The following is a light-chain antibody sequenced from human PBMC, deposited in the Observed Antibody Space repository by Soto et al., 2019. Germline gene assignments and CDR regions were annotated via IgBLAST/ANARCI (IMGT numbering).Light chain of an antibody. J-gene: IGKJ2*01. V-gene: IGKV2D-30*01. CDR2: QVS. Sequence: DVVMTQSPLSLPVTLGQPASISCRSSQSLVYSDGNTYLSWFQQRPGQSPRRLIYQVSNCDSGVPDRFSGSGSGTDSTLRISRVEAEDVGIYFCMQGSHWPFTFGRGTKLEIK. CDR1: QSLVYSDGNTY. CDR3: MQGSHWPFT.